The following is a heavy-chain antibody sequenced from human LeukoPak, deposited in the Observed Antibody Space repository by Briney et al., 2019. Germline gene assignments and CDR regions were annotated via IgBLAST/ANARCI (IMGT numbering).Heavy chain of an antibody. D-gene: IGHD4-23*01. J-gene: IGHJ3*02. V-gene: IGHV4-30-2*01. Sequence: SETLSLTCAVSGGSISSGGYSWSWIRQPPGTGLEWLGYIYHSGSTYYNPSLKSRVTISVDRSKNQFSLKLSSVTAADTAVYYCARAPGGNIPGGKAFDIWGQGTMVTVSS. CDR2: IYHSGST. CDR1: GGSISSGGYS. CDR3: ARAPGGNIPGGKAFDI.